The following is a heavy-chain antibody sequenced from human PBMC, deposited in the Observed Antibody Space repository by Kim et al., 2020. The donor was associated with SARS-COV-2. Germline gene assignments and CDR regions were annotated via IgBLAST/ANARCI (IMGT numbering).Heavy chain of an antibody. CDR3: ARDHWYSSGAFDY. J-gene: IGHJ4*02. CDR2: IYHSGST. D-gene: IGHD6-19*01. V-gene: IGHV4-4*02. CDR1: GGSISSSNW. Sequence: SETLSLTCAVSGGSISSSNWWSWVRQPPGKGLEWIGEIYHSGSTNYNPSLKSRVTISVDKSKNQFSLKLSSVTAADTAVYYCARDHWYSSGAFDYWGQGTLVTVSS.